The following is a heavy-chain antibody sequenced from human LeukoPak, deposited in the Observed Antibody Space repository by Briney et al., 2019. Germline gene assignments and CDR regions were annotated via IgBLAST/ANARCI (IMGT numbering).Heavy chain of an antibody. CDR3: ARVPYSCFFDC. V-gene: IGHV1-2*02. J-gene: IGHJ4*02. D-gene: IGHD2-2*01. CDR2: INPNNGGT. CDR1: GYTFTGYY. Sequence: ASVKVSSRASGYTFTGYYMHWLRQAPGQGLEWMGWINPNNGGTNYAQKFQGRVTMTRDTSISTAYMELNRLRSDDTAVYYCARVPYSCFFDCWVQGTMVTVSS.